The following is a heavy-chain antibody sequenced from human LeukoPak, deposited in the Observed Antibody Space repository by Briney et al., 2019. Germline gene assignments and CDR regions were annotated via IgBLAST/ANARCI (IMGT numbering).Heavy chain of an antibody. CDR3: ARAGEKEWLLYWFDP. V-gene: IGHV4-38-2*02. Sequence: KPSETLSLTCTVSGYSISSGYYWGWVRQPPGKGLEWIGSIYHSGSTYYNPSLKSRVTISVDMSKNQFSLKLSSVTAADTAVYYCARAGEKEWLLYWFDPWGQGTLVTVSS. CDR2: IYHSGST. J-gene: IGHJ5*02. D-gene: IGHD3-3*01. CDR1: GYSISSGYY.